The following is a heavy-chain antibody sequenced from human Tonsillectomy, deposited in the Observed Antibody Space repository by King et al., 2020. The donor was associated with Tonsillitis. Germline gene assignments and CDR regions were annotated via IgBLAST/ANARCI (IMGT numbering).Heavy chain of an antibody. CDR1: GFTFSSYS. D-gene: IGHD3-3*01. CDR2: ISSSSSTI. CDR3: ARDRYDFWGGQHSYNFDY. V-gene: IGHV3-48*01. Sequence: QLVQSGGGLVQPGGSLRLSCAASGFTFSSYSMNWVRQAPGKGLEWVSYISSSSSTIYYADSVKGRFTLSRDTAQNSLYLQRNSLRAEDTSVYYCARDRYDFWGGQHSYNFDYWGQGALVTVSS. J-gene: IGHJ4*02.